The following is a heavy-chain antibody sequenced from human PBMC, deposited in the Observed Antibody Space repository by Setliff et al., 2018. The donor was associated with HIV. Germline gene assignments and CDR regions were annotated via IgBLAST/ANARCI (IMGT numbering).Heavy chain of an antibody. D-gene: IGHD3-10*01. J-gene: IGHJ4*02. CDR3: AHRLPGSVIWGVGNFDY. CDR2: IYWDNDR. Sequence: SGHTLVNPTQTLALTCTVSGFSLSTSGVGVGWIRQPPGKALEWLALIYWDNDRRYSPSLKSRLTITKDTSKNQVVLTMTNMDPVDTATYYCAHRLPGSVIWGVGNFDYWCQGTLVTVSS. V-gene: IGHV2-5*02. CDR1: GFSLSTSGVG.